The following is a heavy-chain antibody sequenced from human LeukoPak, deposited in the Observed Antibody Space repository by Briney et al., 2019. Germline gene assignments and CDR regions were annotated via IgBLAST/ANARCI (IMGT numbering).Heavy chain of an antibody. D-gene: IGHD1-26*01. Sequence: PGGSLRLSCAASGFTFSSYSMNWVRQAPGKGLEWVSSISSSSSYIYYADSVKGRFTISRDNAKNSLYLQMNSLRDEDTAVYYCAREGAYSGSYYFDYWGQGTLVTVSS. V-gene: IGHV3-21*01. CDR2: ISSSSSYI. J-gene: IGHJ4*02. CDR3: AREGAYSGSYYFDY. CDR1: GFTFSSYS.